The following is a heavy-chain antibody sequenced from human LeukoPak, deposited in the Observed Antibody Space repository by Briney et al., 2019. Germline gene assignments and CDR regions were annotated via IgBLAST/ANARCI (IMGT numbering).Heavy chain of an antibody. D-gene: IGHD5-18*01. Sequence: GGSLRLSCAASGFTFSSYEMNWVRQAPGKGLEWVSYISSSGSTIYYADSVKGRFTISRDNAKNSLYLQMNSLRAEDTAVYYCATQPYSYGNSGGVYWGQGTLVTVSS. CDR2: ISSSGSTI. J-gene: IGHJ4*02. CDR1: GFTFSSYE. V-gene: IGHV3-48*03. CDR3: ATQPYSYGNSGGVY.